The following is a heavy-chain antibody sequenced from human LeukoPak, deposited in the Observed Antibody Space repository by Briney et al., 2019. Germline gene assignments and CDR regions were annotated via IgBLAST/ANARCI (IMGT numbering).Heavy chain of an antibody. CDR3: AREGRVSGYDFDC. J-gene: IGHJ4*02. CDR2: INSDGSSI. Sequence: GGSLRLCCAASGFTFSSEWRHWVPQAPGKGLVWVSRINSDGSSITYADSVKGRFTISRDNAKNTLYLQMSSLRVEDTAVYYCAREGRVSGYDFDCWGQGTLVTVSS. D-gene: IGHD5-12*01. CDR1: GFTFSSEW. V-gene: IGHV3-74*03.